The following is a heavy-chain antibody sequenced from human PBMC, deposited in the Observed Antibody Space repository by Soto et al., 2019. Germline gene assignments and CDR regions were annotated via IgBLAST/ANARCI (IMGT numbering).Heavy chain of an antibody. CDR2: ISQDGTIA. CDR1: GFAFGSYW. D-gene: IGHD1-1*01. J-gene: IGHJ4*02. Sequence: EVQLVESGGGLVQPGGSLRLSCAASGFAFGSYWMHWVRQAPGKGLVWVSRISQDGTIATQADSVKGRFTISRDNAKNTLYLQMNSLRADATAVYYCLRDQRHWNEFADQWGQGTLVTVSS. V-gene: IGHV3-74*01. CDR3: LRDQRHWNEFADQ.